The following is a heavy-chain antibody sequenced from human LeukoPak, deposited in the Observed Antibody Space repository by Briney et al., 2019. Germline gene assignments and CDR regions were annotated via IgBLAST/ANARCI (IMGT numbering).Heavy chain of an antibody. Sequence: PSETLSLTCAVYGGSFSGYYWSWIRQPPGKGLEWIGEINHSGSTNYNPSLKSRVTISVDTSKNQFSLKLSSVTAADTAVYYCASPPNPMVWGVKRAFVYWGQGTLVTVSS. CDR1: GGSFSGYY. CDR2: INHSGST. CDR3: ASPPNPMVWGVKRAFVY. J-gene: IGHJ4*02. D-gene: IGHD3-10*01. V-gene: IGHV4-34*01.